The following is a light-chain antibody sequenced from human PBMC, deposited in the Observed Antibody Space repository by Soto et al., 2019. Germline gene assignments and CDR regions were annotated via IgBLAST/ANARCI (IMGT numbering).Light chain of an antibody. CDR1: QSVSSY. Sequence: EIVLTQSPATLSLSPGERATLSCGASQSVSSYLAWYQQKPGQAPRLLIYDASNRATGIPARFSGSGSGTDFNLTISSLEPEDFAVYYCQQRSNWPRTFGQGTKVEIK. CDR2: DAS. J-gene: IGKJ1*01. CDR3: QQRSNWPRT. V-gene: IGKV3-11*01.